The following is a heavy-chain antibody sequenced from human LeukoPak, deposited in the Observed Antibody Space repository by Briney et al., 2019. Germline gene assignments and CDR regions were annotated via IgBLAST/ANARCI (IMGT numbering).Heavy chain of an antibody. V-gene: IGHV5-51*01. CDR2: NYPGDSDT. J-gene: IGHJ4*02. D-gene: IGHD3-10*01. CDR1: GYSFTSYW. CDR3: ARTASYLYGSGSLYYFDY. Sequence: GESLKISCKGSGYSFTSYWIGWVRQIPGKGLEWMGINYPGDSDTRYSPSFQGQVTISADKSISTAYLQWSSLKASDTAMYYCARTASYLYGSGSLYYFDYWGQGTLVTVSS.